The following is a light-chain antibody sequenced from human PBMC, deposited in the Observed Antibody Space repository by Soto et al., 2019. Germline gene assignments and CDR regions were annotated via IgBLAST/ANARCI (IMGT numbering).Light chain of an antibody. CDR1: QGIRSY. CDR2: AAS. CDR3: QQLNNPPFT. V-gene: IGKV1-9*01. J-gene: IGKJ3*01. Sequence: DIQLTQSPSFLSASVGDRVTIICRASQGIRSYLAWYQQKPWKAPNLLIYAASTLQTGVPSRFSGSGSETEFTLTISGLQREDFATYYCQQLNNPPFTFAAGTKVDIK.